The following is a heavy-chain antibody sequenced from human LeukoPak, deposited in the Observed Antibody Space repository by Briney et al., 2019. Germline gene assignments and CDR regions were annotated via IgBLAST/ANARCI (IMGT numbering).Heavy chain of an antibody. CDR2: ISANGVDT. CDR1: GFTFSTYA. J-gene: IGHJ5*02. CDR3: AKDVWWSVS. D-gene: IGHD2-8*02. Sequence: GGSLRLSCAASGFTFSTYAMSWVRQAPGKGLEWVSAISANGVDTFYAPSVKGRFTISRDNSKNTLYLQINSLRAEDTAIYYCAKDVWWSVSWDQGTLVTVSS. V-gene: IGHV3-23*01.